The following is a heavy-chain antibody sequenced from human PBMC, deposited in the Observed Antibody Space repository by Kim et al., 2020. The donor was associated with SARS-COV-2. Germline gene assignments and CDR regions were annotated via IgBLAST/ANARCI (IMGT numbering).Heavy chain of an antibody. V-gene: IGHV3-30*04. CDR3: ARDGSRITVMVVVAPLGCFDY. D-gene: IGHD3-22*01. J-gene: IGHJ4*02. Sequence: GGSLRLSCAASGFTFSSYAMHWVRQAPGKGLEWVAAISYDGSNKYYADSVKGRFTISRDNSKNTLYLQMNSLRAEATAVYYCARDGSRITVMVVVAPLGCFDYWGQGTLVTVSS. CDR2: ISYDGSNK. CDR1: GFTFSSYA.